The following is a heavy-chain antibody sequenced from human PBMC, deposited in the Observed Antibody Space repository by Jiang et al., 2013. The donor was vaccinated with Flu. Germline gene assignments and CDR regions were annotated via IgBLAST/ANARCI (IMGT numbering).Heavy chain of an antibody. CDR2: IYYSGST. CDR3: VRKRTYWYFDL. Sequence: PGLVKPSETLSLTCTVSGGSISSSSYYWSWIRQPPGKGLEWIGYIYYSGSTNYNPSLKSRVTISVDTSKNQFSLKLSSVTAADTAVYYCVRKRTYWYFDLWGRGTLVTVSS. CDR1: GGSISSSSYY. J-gene: IGHJ2*01. V-gene: IGHV4-61*01.